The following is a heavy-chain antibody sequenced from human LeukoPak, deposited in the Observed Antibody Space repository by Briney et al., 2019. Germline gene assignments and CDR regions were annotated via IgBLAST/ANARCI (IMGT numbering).Heavy chain of an antibody. V-gene: IGHV4-59*08. D-gene: IGHD6-19*01. CDR3: ATVEDSSGWPRDY. Sequence: SETLSLTCTVSGGSISSYYWSWIRQPPGKGLEWIGYIYYSGSTNYNPSLKSRVTISVDTSKNQFSLKLSSVTAADTAVYYCATVEDSSGWPRDYWGQGTLVTVSS. CDR1: GGSISSYY. CDR2: IYYSGST. J-gene: IGHJ4*02.